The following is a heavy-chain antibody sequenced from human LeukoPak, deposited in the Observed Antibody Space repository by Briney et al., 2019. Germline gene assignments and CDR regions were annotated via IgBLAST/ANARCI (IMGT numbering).Heavy chain of an antibody. CDR2: MSPNSGNT. CDR1: GYTFTSYD. V-gene: IGHV1-8*01. CDR3: AIPMYSSGWSGDY. Sequence: ASVKVSCKASGYTFTSYDINWVRQATGQGLEWMGWMSPNSGNTGCAQKFQGRVTMTRNTSISTAYMELSSLRSEDTAVYYCAIPMYSSGWSGDYWGQGTLVTVSS. D-gene: IGHD6-19*01. J-gene: IGHJ4*02.